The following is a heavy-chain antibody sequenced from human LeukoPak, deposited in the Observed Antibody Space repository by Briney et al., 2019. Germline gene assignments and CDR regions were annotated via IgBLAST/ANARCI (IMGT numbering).Heavy chain of an antibody. CDR1: GFTFSSYS. Sequence: GGSLRLSCAASGFTFSSYSMNWVRQAPGKGLEWVSSISSSSSYIYYADSVKGRFTISRDNAKNSLYLQMNSLRAEDAAVYYCARDLVGAFDYWGQGTLVTVSS. V-gene: IGHV3-21*01. CDR2: ISSSSSYI. D-gene: IGHD2-8*02. J-gene: IGHJ4*02. CDR3: ARDLVGAFDY.